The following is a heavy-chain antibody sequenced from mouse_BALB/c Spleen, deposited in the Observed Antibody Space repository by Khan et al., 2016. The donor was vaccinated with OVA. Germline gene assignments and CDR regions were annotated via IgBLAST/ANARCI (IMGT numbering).Heavy chain of an antibody. V-gene: IGHV1-7*01. J-gene: IGHJ2*01. Sequence: QVRLQQSGAELAKPGASVQMSCKASGYTFTTYWMHWVKQRPGQGLEWIGYINPTSGYTDYSENFKDKATLSADKSSSTAYMQLSRLTSEDSAVYYSTRDRIDYWGQGTTLTVSS. CDR3: TRDRIDY. CDR1: GYTFTTYW. CDR2: INPTSGYT.